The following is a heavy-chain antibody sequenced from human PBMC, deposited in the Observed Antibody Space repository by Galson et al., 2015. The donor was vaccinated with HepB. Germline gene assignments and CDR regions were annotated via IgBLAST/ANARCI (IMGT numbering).Heavy chain of an antibody. CDR1: GGSISSSTYY. V-gene: IGHV4-39*01. J-gene: IGHJ4*02. D-gene: IGHD2-2*01. CDR2: IYYSGTT. Sequence: SETLSLTCTVSGGSISSSTYYWGWIRQPPGKGLEWIGSIYYSGTTNYNPPLRSRVTISVDTSKNQFSLKLSSVTTADTAVYFCARHYVGFNVLQPAAPFDYWGQGTLVTASS. CDR3: ARHYVGFNVLQPAAPFDY.